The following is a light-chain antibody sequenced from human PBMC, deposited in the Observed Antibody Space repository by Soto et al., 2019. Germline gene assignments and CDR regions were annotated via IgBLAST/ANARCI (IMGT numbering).Light chain of an antibody. V-gene: IGKV1-5*03. J-gene: IGKJ1*01. CDR1: QSISSW. CDR3: QQYNSYPSA. CDR2: KAS. Sequence: DIQMTQSPSTLSASVGDRVTITCRASQSISSWLAWYQQKPGKAPKLLIYKASSLESGVPSRFSGSGSATEFTLTISSLQPDDVATYYCQQYNSYPSAFGQGTKVEIK.